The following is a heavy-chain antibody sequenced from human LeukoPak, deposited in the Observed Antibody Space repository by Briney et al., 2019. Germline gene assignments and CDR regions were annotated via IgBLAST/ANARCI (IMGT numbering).Heavy chain of an antibody. Sequence: SETLSLTCTVSGGSISSSSYYWGWIRQPPGKGLEWIGCIYYIGSTHYNPSLKSRVTISVDTSKNQFSLKLSSVTAADTAVYYCARCSGGTCYQSGYFDYWGQGTLVTVSS. CDR2: IYYIGST. V-gene: IGHV4-39*01. D-gene: IGHD2-15*01. J-gene: IGHJ4*02. CDR3: ARCSGGTCYQSGYFDY. CDR1: GGSISSSSYY.